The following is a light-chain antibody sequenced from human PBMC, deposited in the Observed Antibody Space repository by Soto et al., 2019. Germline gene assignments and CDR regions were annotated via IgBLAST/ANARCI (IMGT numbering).Light chain of an antibody. V-gene: IGLV1-40*01. J-gene: IGLJ1*01. CDR1: SSNIGAGYD. Sequence: QSVLTQPPSVSGAPGQRVTISCTGSSSNIGAGYDVHWYLHLPGTAPKLLIFGNSHRPSGVPDRFSGSKSGNTASLTVSGLQAEDEADYYCSSYAGSSNVFGTGTKLTVL. CDR3: SSYAGSSNV. CDR2: GNS.